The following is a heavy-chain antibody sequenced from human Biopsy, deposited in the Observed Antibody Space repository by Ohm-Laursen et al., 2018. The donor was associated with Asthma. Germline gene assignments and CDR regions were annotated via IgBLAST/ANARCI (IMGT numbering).Heavy chain of an antibody. CDR2: ISVYNGNT. V-gene: IGHV1-18*01. Sequence: GASVKVSCKTSGYTFNSAGITWVRQAPGQGLEWMGWISVYNGNTKVAQKLQDRVTMSTDTSTSTACMELRSLRSDDTAVYFCARAVDYSHYYGIDVWGQGTTVTVS. J-gene: IGHJ6*02. D-gene: IGHD3-10*01. CDR3: ARAVDYSHYYGIDV. CDR1: GYTFNSAG.